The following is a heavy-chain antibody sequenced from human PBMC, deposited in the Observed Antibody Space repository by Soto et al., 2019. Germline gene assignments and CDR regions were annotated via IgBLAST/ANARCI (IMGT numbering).Heavy chain of an antibody. CDR2: IYRDGTT. CDR3: MRGNTGYGNFDY. Sequence: GGSLRLSCAVSGFSLNNYWMHWVRQRPGKGLVWVARIYRDGTTSYADSVKGRFTISRDNAKNTVSLQMNSLKDEDTAVYYCMRGNTGYGNFDYGGQGTLVTVSS. CDR1: GFSLNNYW. V-gene: IGHV3-74*01. D-gene: IGHD5-12*01. J-gene: IGHJ4*02.